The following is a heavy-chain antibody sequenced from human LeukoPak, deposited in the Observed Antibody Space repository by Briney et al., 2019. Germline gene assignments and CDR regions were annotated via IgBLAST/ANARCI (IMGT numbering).Heavy chain of an antibody. CDR3: ARDHIGLRFLEWLDAFDI. D-gene: IGHD3-3*01. J-gene: IGHJ3*02. CDR2: IYYTGGT. Sequence: SETLSLTCSVSGGSITTSSYYWGWIRQPPEKGLEWIGSIYYTGGTFYSPSLKSRVTISVDTSKNQFSLKLSSVTAADTAVYYCARDHIGLRFLEWLDAFDIWGQGTMVTVSS. CDR1: GGSITTSSYY. V-gene: IGHV4-39*02.